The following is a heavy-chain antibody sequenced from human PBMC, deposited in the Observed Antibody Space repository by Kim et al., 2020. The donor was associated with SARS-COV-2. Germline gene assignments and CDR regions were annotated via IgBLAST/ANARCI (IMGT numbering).Heavy chain of an antibody. Sequence: SETLSLTCTVSGGSLSSSSYYWGWIRQPPGKGLEWIGTAYYIGNTYYNPSLKSRVTISVDTSKNQFSLKLGSVTAADTAVYYCARHQRYGSGWYVAFYCYYMDVWGKGTTVTVS. CDR2: AYYIGNT. CDR1: GGSLSSSSYY. J-gene: IGHJ6*03. CDR3: ARHQRYGSGWYVAFYCYYMDV. D-gene: IGHD6-19*01. V-gene: IGHV4-39*01.